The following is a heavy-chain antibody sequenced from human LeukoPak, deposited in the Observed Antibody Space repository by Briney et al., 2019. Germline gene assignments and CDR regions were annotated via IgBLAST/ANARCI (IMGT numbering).Heavy chain of an antibody. D-gene: IGHD3-22*01. CDR2: FYYSGST. Sequence: PSETLSLTCTVSGGSISSYYWSWIRQPPGKGLEWIGYFYYSGSTNYNPSLKSRVTISVDTSKNQFSLKLSSVTAADTAVYYCARGGYYDSSGYHTNLDYWGQGSLVTVSS. CDR3: ARGGYYDSSGYHTNLDY. CDR1: GGSISSYY. V-gene: IGHV4-59*01. J-gene: IGHJ4*02.